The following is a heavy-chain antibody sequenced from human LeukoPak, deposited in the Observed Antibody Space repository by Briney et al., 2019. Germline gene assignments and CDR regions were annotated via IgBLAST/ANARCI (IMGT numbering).Heavy chain of an antibody. Sequence: GGSLRLSCAASGFTFSSYGMHWVRQAPGKGLEWVALISYDGSNKYYADSVKGRFTISRDNSKNTPYLQMNSLRAEDTAVYYCARDFTSCSGGSCYPTWFDPWGQGTLVTVSS. CDR2: ISYDGSNK. J-gene: IGHJ5*02. CDR3: ARDFTSCSGGSCYPTWFDP. V-gene: IGHV3-30*03. CDR1: GFTFSSYG. D-gene: IGHD2-15*01.